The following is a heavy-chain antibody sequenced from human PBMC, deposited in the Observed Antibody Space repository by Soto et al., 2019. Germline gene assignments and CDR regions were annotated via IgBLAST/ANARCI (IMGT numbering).Heavy chain of an antibody. Sequence: GGSLRLSCAASGFTFSSYAMSWVRQAPGKGLEWVSANSGSGGSTYYADSVKGRFTISRDNSKNTLYLQMNSLRAEDTAVYYCAKDRVRGVMGYYYGMDVWGQGTTVTVSS. V-gene: IGHV3-23*01. CDR3: AKDRVRGVMGYYYGMDV. CDR2: NSGSGGST. D-gene: IGHD3-10*01. J-gene: IGHJ6*02. CDR1: GFTFSSYA.